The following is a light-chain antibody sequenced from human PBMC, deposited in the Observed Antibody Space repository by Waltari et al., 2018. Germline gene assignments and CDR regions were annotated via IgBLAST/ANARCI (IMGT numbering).Light chain of an antibody. CDR2: EVN. Sequence: QSALTQPPSASGSPGQSVTISCTGTSNDVAGYNSVSWYQQYPGKVPKLLIYEVNKRPSGVPDRFSGSKSGNTASLTVSGLQAEEEATYYCTSYAGINNLVFGTGTKVTVL. V-gene: IGLV2-8*01. J-gene: IGLJ1*01. CDR3: TSYAGINNLV. CDR1: SNDVAGYNS.